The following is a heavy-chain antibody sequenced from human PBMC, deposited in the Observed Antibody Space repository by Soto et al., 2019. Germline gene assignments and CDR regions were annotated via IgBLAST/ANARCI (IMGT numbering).Heavy chain of an antibody. D-gene: IGHD3-9*01. CDR2: IYYSGST. V-gene: IGHV4-59*01. CDR1: GGSISSYY. Sequence: SETLSLTCTVSGGSISSYYWSWIRQPPGKGLEWIGYIYYSGSTNYNPSLKSRVTITVDTSKNQFSLKLSSVTAADTAVYYCARVNYDILTGYYQSAFDIWGQGTMVTVSS. J-gene: IGHJ3*02. CDR3: ARVNYDILTGYYQSAFDI.